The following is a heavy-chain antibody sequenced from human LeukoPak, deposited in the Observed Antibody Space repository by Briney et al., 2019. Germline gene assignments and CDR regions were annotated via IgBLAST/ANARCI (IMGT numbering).Heavy chain of an antibody. D-gene: IGHD1-7*01. J-gene: IGHJ4*02. CDR1: GGSLSSGSYY. CDR2: IYTSGST. V-gene: IGHV4-61*02. CDR3: ARASNWNYFRALDY. Sequence: PSETLSLTCTVSGGSLSSGSYYWSWIRQPAGMGLEWIGRIYTSGSTNYNPSLKSRVTISVDTSKNQFSLKLSSVTAADTAVYYCARASNWNYFRALDYWGQGTLVTVSS.